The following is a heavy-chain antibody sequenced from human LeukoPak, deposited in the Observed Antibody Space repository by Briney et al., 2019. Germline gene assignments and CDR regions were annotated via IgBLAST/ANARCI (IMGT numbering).Heavy chain of an antibody. CDR3: ARVGRGDHTWGSYSFDY. Sequence: PSETLSLTCTVSGDSIRSYQWSWFRQPPGKGLEWIGYISYSGGTVYSPSLRSRVTISVGTSKSQFSLKLSSVTAADTAVYYCARVGRGDHTWGSYSFDYWGQGILVTVSS. CDR2: ISYSGGT. J-gene: IGHJ4*02. D-gene: IGHD3-16*01. CDR1: GDSIRSYQ. V-gene: IGHV4-59*01.